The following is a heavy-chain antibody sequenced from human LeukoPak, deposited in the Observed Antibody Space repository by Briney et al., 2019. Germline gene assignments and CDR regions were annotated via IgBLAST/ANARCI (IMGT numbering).Heavy chain of an antibody. Sequence: PSETLSLTCTVSGGSISLSGGSISSHYWNWIRQTPGKGLECIGSIFYTWSTNYSPSLKRRVTISVDTSKNQFSLNLNSVTAADTAVYYCARGRCPNGVCYDDRGHFDFWGQGTLVTVSS. CDR2: IFYTWST. CDR3: ARGRCPNGVCYDDRGHFDF. V-gene: IGHV4-61*01. CDR1: GGSISLSGGSISSHY. J-gene: IGHJ4*02. D-gene: IGHD2-8*01.